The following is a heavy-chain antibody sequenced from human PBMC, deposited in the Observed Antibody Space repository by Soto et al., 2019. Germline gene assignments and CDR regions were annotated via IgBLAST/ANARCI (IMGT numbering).Heavy chain of an antibody. CDR2: ISGSGDNT. CDR3: AKDLGTDDFWSAYYTYYYIDV. V-gene: IGHV3-23*01. J-gene: IGHJ6*03. CDR1: GFTFSSYA. Sequence: EVQLLESGGGLVQPGGSLRLSCAASGFTFSSYALNWVRQAPGKGLEWVSVISGSGDNTYYADSVKGRFTISRDNSKNTLYLQMNSLRAEYTAVYYCAKDLGTDDFWSAYYTYYYIDVWGKGTTVTVSS. D-gene: IGHD3-3*01.